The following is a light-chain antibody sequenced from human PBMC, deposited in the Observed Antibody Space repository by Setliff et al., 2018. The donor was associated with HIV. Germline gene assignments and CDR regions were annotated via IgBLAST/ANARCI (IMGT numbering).Light chain of an antibody. CDR1: SSDIGGYNY. Sequence: QSALTQPASVSGSPGQSITISCTGTSSDIGGYNYVSWYQQHPGKAPRLMIFDVTKRPSGVSNRFSGSKSGDTASLTISGLQAEDVGDYYCSSYTSSSTFVLFGGGTKVTVL. CDR3: SSYTSSSTFVL. CDR2: DVT. V-gene: IGLV2-14*03. J-gene: IGLJ2*01.